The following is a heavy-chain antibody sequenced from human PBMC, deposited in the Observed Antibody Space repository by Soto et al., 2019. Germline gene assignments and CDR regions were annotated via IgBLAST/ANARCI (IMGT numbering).Heavy chain of an antibody. CDR3: AREGSYSAYNFAHGIQLWSFDF. CDR2: IFSSGST. Sequence: QVRLQESGPGLLKPSETLSLTCTVSGGSINTFYWSWVRQPAGKGLEWIGRIFSSGSTSFNPSLVSRVAMSVDTSKNHFSLNWSSVTAADMAVYYCAREGSYSAYNFAHGIQLWSFDFWGQGALVTVSS. J-gene: IGHJ4*02. V-gene: IGHV4-4*07. D-gene: IGHD5-12*01. CDR1: GGSINTFY.